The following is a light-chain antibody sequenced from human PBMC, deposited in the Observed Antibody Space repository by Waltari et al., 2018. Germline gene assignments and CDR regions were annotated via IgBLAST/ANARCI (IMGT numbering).Light chain of an antibody. CDR3: QSYDRNLVV. CDR1: SSNLEASSD. J-gene: IGLJ2*01. Sequence: QSVLTQPPSMSGAPGQRVTISCTGTSSNLEASSDDHWYPHLPGTTPTPLIYVNYNRPSGVPDRFSASTSDISASLAITGLPAEDEADYYCQSYDRNLVVVGGGTKLTVL. V-gene: IGLV1-40*01. CDR2: VNY.